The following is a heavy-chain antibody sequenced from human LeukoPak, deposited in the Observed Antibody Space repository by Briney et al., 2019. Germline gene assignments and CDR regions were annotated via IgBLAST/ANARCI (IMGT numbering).Heavy chain of an antibody. D-gene: IGHD3-16*01. J-gene: IGHJ6*03. CDR3: AKGLRTGVGPYMGYHYYMDV. CDR2: IRYDGSNT. CDR1: EFTFSSYG. V-gene: IGHV3-30*02. Sequence: PGGSLRLSCVASEFTFSSYGMHWVRQAPGKGLEWVAFIRYDGSNTYYADSVKGRFTISRDNSYNTVSLQMNSLRDEDTGVYFCAKGLRTGVGPYMGYHYYMDVWGKGATVTVSS.